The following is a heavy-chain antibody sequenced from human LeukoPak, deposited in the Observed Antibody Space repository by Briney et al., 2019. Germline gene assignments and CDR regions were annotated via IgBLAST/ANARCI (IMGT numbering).Heavy chain of an antibody. Sequence: ASVKVSCKASGYTFTSYDINWVRQATGQGLEWMGWMNPNSGNTGHAQKFQGRVTMTRNISISTAYMELSSLRSEDTAVYYCARFTQRSWLQTLRYYYGMDVWGQGTTVTVSS. J-gene: IGHJ6*02. CDR1: GYTFTSYD. V-gene: IGHV1-8*01. CDR3: ARFTQRSWLQTLRYYYGMDV. CDR2: MNPNSGNT. D-gene: IGHD5-24*01.